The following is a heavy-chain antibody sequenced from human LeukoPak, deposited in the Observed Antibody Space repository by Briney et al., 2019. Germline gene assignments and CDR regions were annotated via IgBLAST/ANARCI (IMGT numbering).Heavy chain of an antibody. CDR1: GGSFSGYY. J-gene: IGHJ4*02. D-gene: IGHD3-3*01. V-gene: IGHV4-34*01. CDR3: ASGEALEWLLSGTYYFDY. CDR2: INHSGST. Sequence: PSGTLSLTCAVYGGSFSGYYWGWIRQPPGKGLEWIGEINHSGSTNYNPSLKSRVTISVDTSKNQFSLKLSSVTAADTAVYYCASGEALEWLLSGTYYFDYWGQGTLVTVSS.